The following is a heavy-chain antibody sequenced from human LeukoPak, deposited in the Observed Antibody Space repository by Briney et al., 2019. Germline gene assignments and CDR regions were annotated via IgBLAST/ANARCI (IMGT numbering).Heavy chain of an antibody. CDR3: ATEGCCSSTSC. D-gene: IGHD2-2*01. J-gene: IGHJ4*02. V-gene: IGHV3-21*01. CDR2: ISSSSSYI. Sequence: GGSLRLSCAASGFTFSSYSMNWVRQAPGKGLEWVSSISSSSSYIYYADSVKGRFTISRDNAKNLLYLQMNSLRAEDTAVYYCATEGCCSSTSCWGQGTLVTVSS. CDR1: GFTFSSYS.